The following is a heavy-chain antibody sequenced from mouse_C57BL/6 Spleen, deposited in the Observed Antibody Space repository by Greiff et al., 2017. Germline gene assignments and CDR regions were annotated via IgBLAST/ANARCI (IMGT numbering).Heavy chain of an antibody. CDR3: ANYGSTRYYFDY. J-gene: IGHJ2*01. D-gene: IGHD1-1*01. V-gene: IGHV1-81*01. Sequence: LQQSGAELARPGASVKLSCKASGYTFTSYGISWVKQRTGQGLEWIGEIYSRSGNTYYTEKFKGKATLTADKASSTAYMELRSLTSEDSAVYFCANYGSTRYYFDYWGQGTTLTVSS. CDR2: IYSRSGNT. CDR1: GYTFTSYG.